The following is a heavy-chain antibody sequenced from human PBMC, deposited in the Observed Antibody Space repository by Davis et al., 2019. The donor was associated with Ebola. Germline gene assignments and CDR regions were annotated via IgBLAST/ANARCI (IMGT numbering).Heavy chain of an antibody. CDR2: ISGSGGST. V-gene: IGHV3-23*01. Sequence: GESLKISCAASGFTFSSYAMHWVRQAPGKGLEWVSAISGSGGSTYYADSVKGRFTISRDNSKNTLYLQMNSLRAEDTAVYYCAKDLRRNFQQQLDPFDYWGQGTLVTVSS. D-gene: IGHD6-13*01. J-gene: IGHJ4*02. CDR3: AKDLRRNFQQQLDPFDY. CDR1: GFTFSSYA.